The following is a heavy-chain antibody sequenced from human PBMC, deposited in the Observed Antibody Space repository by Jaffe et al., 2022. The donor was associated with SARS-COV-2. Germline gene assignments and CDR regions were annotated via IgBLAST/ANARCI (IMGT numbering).Heavy chain of an antibody. CDR3: AKATPLGPMDV. J-gene: IGHJ6*02. V-gene: IGHV3-9*01. CDR2: ISWNSGSI. Sequence: EVQLVESGGGLVQPGRSLRLSCAASGFTFDDYAMHWVRQAPGKGLEWVSGISWNSGSIGYADSVKGRFTISRDNAKNSLYLQMNSLRAEDTALYYCAKATPLGPMDVWGQGTTVTVSS. CDR1: GFTFDDYA.